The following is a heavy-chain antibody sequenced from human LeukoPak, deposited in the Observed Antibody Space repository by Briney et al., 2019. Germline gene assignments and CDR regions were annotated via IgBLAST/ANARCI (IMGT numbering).Heavy chain of an antibody. J-gene: IGHJ4*02. V-gene: IGHV3-21*01. Sequence: GGSLRLSCAASGFTFSTYIMNWVRQAPGKGLEWVSSISGSSTYIDYADSVKGRLTISRDNAENSLYLQMNSLRAEDTAVYYCARYSSGWFVDSWGQGTLVTVSS. CDR3: ARYSSGWFVDS. D-gene: IGHD6-19*01. CDR2: ISGSSTYI. CDR1: GFTFSTYI.